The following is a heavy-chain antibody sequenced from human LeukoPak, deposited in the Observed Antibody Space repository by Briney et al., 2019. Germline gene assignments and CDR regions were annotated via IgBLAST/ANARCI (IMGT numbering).Heavy chain of an antibody. D-gene: IGHD3-22*01. V-gene: IGHV1-69*04. CDR2: IIPILGIA. Sequence: ASVKVSCKASGGTFSSYAISWVRQAPGQGLEWMGRIIPILGIANYAQKFQGRVTITADKSTSTAYMELSSLRSEDTAVYYCARASYDSSGYCFDYWGQGTLVTVSS. CDR3: ARASYDSSGYCFDY. CDR1: GGTFSSYA. J-gene: IGHJ4*02.